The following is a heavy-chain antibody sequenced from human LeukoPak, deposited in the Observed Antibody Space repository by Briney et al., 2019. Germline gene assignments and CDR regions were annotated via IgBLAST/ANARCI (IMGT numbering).Heavy chain of an antibody. V-gene: IGHV3-64*01. D-gene: IGHD4-17*01. CDR3: ARKAITVTTFDY. J-gene: IGHJ4*02. CDR2: ISSNGGST. Sequence: GGSLRLSCAASGFTFSSYAMHWVRQAPGKGLEYVSAISSNGGSTYYANSVKGRFTISRDNAKNSLYLQMSRLRGEDTAVYYCARKAITVTTFDYWGQGTLVTVSS. CDR1: GFTFSSYA.